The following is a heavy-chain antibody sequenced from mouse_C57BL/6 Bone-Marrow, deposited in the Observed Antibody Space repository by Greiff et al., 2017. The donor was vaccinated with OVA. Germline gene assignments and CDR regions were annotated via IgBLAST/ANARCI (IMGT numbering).Heavy chain of an antibody. V-gene: IGHV3-8*01. CDR1: GYSITSDY. D-gene: IGHD4-1*02. CDR3: ARINWDGPYWYFDV. J-gene: IGHJ1*03. Sequence: EVKVEESGPGLAKPSQPLSLTCSVTGYSITSDYWNWIRKFPGNKLEYMGYISYSGSTYSNPSLKSRISLTRDTSKNQYYLQLNSVTTEDTATYCGARINWDGPYWYFDVWGTGTTVTVSS. CDR2: ISYSGST.